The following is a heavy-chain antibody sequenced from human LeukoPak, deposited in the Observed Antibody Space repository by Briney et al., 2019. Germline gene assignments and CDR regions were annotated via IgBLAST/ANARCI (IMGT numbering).Heavy chain of an antibody. J-gene: IGHJ4*02. CDR2: IYYSGST. CDR1: GGSGGSISSSNY. CDR3: AREVRSSGWYGQIYFDY. V-gene: IGHV4-61*01. Sequence: SETLSLTCAVSGGSGGSISSSNYWSWVRQPPGKGLEWIGYIYYSGSTNYNPSLKSRVTISVDTSKNQFSLKLSSVTAADTAVYYCAREVRSSGWYGQIYFDYWGQGTLVTVSS. D-gene: IGHD6-19*01.